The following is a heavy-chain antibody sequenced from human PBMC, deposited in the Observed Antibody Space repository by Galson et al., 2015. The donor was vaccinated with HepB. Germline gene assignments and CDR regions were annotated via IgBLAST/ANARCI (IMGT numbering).Heavy chain of an antibody. CDR2: ISYDGSNK. V-gene: IGHV3-30-3*01. Sequence: SLRLSCAASGFTFSSYAMHWVRQAPGKGLEWVAVISYDGSNKYYADSVKGRFTISRDNSKNTLYLQMNSLRAEDTAVYYCARGGAMGHWGQGTLVTVSS. CDR3: ARGGAMGH. J-gene: IGHJ4*02. D-gene: IGHD3-16*01. CDR1: GFTFSSYA.